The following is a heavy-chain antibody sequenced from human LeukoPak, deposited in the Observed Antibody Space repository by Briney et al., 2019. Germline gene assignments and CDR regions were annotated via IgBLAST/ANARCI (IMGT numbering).Heavy chain of an antibody. V-gene: IGHV1-69*05. CDR3: ARGRGPGYNPYYFDY. CDR2: IIPIFGTA. D-gene: IGHD5-24*01. CDR1: RGTFSSYA. Sequence: SVKVSCKASRGTFSSYAISWVRQAPGQGLEWMGGIIPIFGTANYAQEFQGRVTITTDESTSTAYMELSSLRSEDTAVYYCARGRGPGYNPYYFDYWGQGTLVTVSS. J-gene: IGHJ4*02.